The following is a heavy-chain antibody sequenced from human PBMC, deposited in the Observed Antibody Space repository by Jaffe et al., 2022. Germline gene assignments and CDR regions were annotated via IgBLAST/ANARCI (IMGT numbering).Heavy chain of an antibody. Sequence: QVQLVQSGAEVKKPGSSVKVSCKASGGTFSSYAISWVRQAPGQGLEWMGGIIPIFGTANYAQKFQGRVTITADESTSTAYMELSSLRSEDTAVYYCVETGYSSPRYYFDYWGQGTLVTVSS. CDR3: VETGYSSPRYYFDY. CDR1: GGTFSSYA. D-gene: IGHD6-13*01. V-gene: IGHV1-69*01. J-gene: IGHJ4*02. CDR2: IIPIFGTA.